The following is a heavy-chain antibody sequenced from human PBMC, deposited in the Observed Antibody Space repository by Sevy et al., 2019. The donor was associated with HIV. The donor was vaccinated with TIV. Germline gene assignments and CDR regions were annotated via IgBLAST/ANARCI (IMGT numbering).Heavy chain of an antibody. J-gene: IGHJ5*02. D-gene: IGHD3-3*01. CDR3: ARAVKIFGVVISNWFDP. CDR1: GFTFSSYS. CDR2: ISSSSSYI. V-gene: IGHV3-21*01. Sequence: GGSLRLSCAASGFTFSSYSMNWVRQAPGKGLEWVSSISSSSSYIYYADSVKGRFTISRDNAKNSRYLQMNSLRAEDTAVYYCARAVKIFGVVISNWFDPWGQGTLVTVSS.